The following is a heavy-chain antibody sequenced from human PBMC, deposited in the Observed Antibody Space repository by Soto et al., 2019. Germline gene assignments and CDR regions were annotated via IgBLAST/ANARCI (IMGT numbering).Heavy chain of an antibody. CDR1: GFTFSDYY. CDR3: ARVLAARRESYFDY. J-gene: IGHJ4*02. V-gene: IGHV3-11*06. D-gene: IGHD6-6*01. Sequence: GGSLRLSCAGSGFTFSDYYMSWTRQAPGKGLEWVSYISSSSSYTNYADSVKGRFTISRDNAKNSLYLQMNSLRAEDTAVYYCARVLAARRESYFDYWGQGTLVTVSS. CDR2: ISSSSSYT.